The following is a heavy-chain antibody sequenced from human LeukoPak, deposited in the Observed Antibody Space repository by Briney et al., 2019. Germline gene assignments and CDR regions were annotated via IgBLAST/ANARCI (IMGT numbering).Heavy chain of an antibody. CDR2: IIPIFGTA. V-gene: IGHV1-69*13. Sequence: ASVKVSCKASGGTFSSYAISWVRQAPGQGLEWMGGIIPIFGTADYARKFQGRVTITADESTSTAYMELSSLRSEDTAVYYCARDGSGWYDYWGQGTLVTVSS. J-gene: IGHJ4*02. CDR1: GGTFSSYA. D-gene: IGHD6-19*01. CDR3: ARDGSGWYDY.